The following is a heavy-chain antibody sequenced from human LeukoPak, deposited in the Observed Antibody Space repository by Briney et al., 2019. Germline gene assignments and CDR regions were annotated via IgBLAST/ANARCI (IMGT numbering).Heavy chain of an antibody. D-gene: IGHD6-19*01. CDR2: ISYDGTNK. V-gene: IGHV3-30-3*01. CDR1: GFTFSTYA. J-gene: IGHJ4*02. CDR3: ARDRGGSGWYYLDY. Sequence: PGGSLRLSCAASGFTFSTYAMHWVRQAPGKGLEWVAAISYDGTNKYYADSVKGRINISRDNSKNTVYLQMSNVTAEDTAMYHCARDRGGSGWYYLDYWGQGTLVTVSS.